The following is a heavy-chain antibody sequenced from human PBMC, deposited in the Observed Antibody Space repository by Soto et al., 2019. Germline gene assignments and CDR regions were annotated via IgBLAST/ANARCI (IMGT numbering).Heavy chain of an antibody. Sequence: EVQVLESGGGLVQPGGSLRLSCAASGFTFSNYAMNWVRQAPGQGLAWVAGISGNSGFTYYTESVKGRFTISRDNSKNTLFLQMNALSDEDTARYYCAKVGSFYVPRSPFDSCGRGIVVTVSS. CDR1: GFTFSNYA. CDR3: AKVGSFYVPRSPFDS. J-gene: IGHJ4*02. D-gene: IGHD1-26*01. CDR2: ISGNSGFT. V-gene: IGHV3-23*01.